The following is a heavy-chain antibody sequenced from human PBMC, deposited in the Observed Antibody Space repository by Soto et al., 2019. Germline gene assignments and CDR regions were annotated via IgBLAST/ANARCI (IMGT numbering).Heavy chain of an antibody. CDR3: ARDFYDRSGYSIYYYYGMDV. J-gene: IGHJ6*02. Sequence: PGGSLRLSCAASGFTFSNFEMHWVRQAPGKGLEWVAVIYYDGSNKYYADSVEGRFTISRDSSKNTVYLQMDSLRVEDAAVYYCARDFYDRSGYSIYYYYGMDVWGQGTTVTVSS. D-gene: IGHD3-22*01. CDR2: IYYDGSNK. V-gene: IGHV3-33*08. CDR1: GFTFSNFE.